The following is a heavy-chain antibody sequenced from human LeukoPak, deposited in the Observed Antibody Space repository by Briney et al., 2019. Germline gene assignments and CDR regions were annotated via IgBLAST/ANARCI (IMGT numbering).Heavy chain of an antibody. CDR3: TTLTSPPHYYDSNHFDY. Sequence: GGSLRLSCAASGFTFSNAWMSWVRQAPGEGLEWVGRIKSKTDGGTTDYAAPVKGRFTISRDDSKNTLYLQMSSLKTEDTAVYYCTTLTSPPHYYDSNHFDYWGQGTMVTVSS. CDR2: IKSKTDGGTT. CDR1: GFTFSNAW. J-gene: IGHJ4*02. D-gene: IGHD3-22*01. V-gene: IGHV3-15*01.